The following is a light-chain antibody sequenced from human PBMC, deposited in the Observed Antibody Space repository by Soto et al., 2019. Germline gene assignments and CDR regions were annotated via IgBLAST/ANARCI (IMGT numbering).Light chain of an antibody. V-gene: IGKV4-1*01. J-gene: IGKJ4*01. CDR3: QQYYSAPLT. CDR1: XXVLYSSNNKNY. CDR2: WAS. Sequence: DVVMTQSPYSLSXSXXXXXXXXXXXSXXVLYSSNNKNYLAWYQQKPGQPPKLLIYWASTREFGVPDRFSGSGSGTDFTLTISSLQAEDVAVYYCQQYYSAPLTFGGGTKVDI.